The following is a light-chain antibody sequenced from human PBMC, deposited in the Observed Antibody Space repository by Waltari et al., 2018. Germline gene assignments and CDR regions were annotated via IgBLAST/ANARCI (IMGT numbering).Light chain of an antibody. Sequence: QSALTQPASVSGSPGQSITISCTGTSSDIGAFDYVSWYQPHPGKAPKLMIFDVILRPSGASNRFAGSNAGNTASRIISGLQAEDEANYYCSSYTSSRRGVFGSGTKVTVL. CDR2: DVI. CDR1: SSDIGAFDY. V-gene: IGLV2-14*01. J-gene: IGLJ1*01. CDR3: SSYTSSRRGV.